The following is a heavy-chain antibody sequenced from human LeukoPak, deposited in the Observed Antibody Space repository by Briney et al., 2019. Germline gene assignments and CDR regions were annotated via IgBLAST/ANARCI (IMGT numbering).Heavy chain of an antibody. J-gene: IGHJ3*02. CDR2: IYTSGST. CDR1: GGSISSGSYY. CDR3: ARVPLTFQGPYCGGDCYRDAFDI. D-gene: IGHD2-21*02. V-gene: IGHV4-61*02. Sequence: PSETLSLTCTVSGGSISSGSYYWSWIRQPAGKGLEWIGRIYTSGSTNYNPSLKSRVTISVDTSKNQFSLKLSSVTAADTAVYYCARVPLTFQGPYCGGDCYRDAFDIWGQGTMVTVSS.